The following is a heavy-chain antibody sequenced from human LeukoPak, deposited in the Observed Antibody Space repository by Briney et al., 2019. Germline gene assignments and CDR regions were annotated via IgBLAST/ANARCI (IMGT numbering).Heavy chain of an antibody. CDR2: IYYSGST. CDR3: ARTIVGLYYFDY. D-gene: IGHD1-26*01. CDR1: GGSISSYY. J-gene: IGHJ4*02. Sequence: SETLSLTCTGSGGSISSYYWSWIRQPPGKGLEWIGYIYYSGSTNYNPSLKSRVTISIDTSKNQFSLKLSSVTAADTAVYYCARTIVGLYYFDYWGQGTRVTVSS. V-gene: IGHV4-59*01.